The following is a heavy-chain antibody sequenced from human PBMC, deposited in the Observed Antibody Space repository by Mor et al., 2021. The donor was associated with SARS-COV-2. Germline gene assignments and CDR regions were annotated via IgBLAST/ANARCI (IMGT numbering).Heavy chain of an antibody. Sequence: IYPGDSDTRYSPSFQGQITISADMSISTAYLQWSSLKASVTAMYYCASQKEGPGSAAVLDYWGQGTLVTVSS. V-gene: IGHV5-51*01. D-gene: IGHD3-10*01. J-gene: IGHJ4*02. CDR3: ASQKEGPGSAAVLDY. CDR2: IYPGDSDT.